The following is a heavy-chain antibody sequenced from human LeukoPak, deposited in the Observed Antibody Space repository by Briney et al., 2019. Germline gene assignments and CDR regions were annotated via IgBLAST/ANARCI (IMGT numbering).Heavy chain of an antibody. CDR3: AKDRLLWFGDINNWFDP. CDR1: GFTYSSYA. J-gene: IGHJ5*02. V-gene: IGHV3-23*01. D-gene: IGHD3-10*01. Sequence: GGSLRLSWAASGFTYSSYAMSWVRQAPGKGLEWVSAISGSGGSTYYADSVKGRFTISRDNSKNTLYLQMNSLRAEDTAVYYCAKDRLLWFGDINNWFDPWGQGTLVTVSS. CDR2: ISGSGGST.